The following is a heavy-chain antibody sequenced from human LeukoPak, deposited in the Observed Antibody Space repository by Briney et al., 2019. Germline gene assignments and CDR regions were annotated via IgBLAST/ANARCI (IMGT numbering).Heavy chain of an antibody. CDR3: AELGITMIGGV. CDR1: GGSFSGYY. Sequence: SETLSLTCAVYGGSFSGYYWSWIRQPPGKGLEWIGEINHNGSTNYNSSLKSRVTISLDTSENQFSLKLSSVTAADTAVYYCAELGITMIGGVWGKGTTVTISS. CDR2: INHNGST. V-gene: IGHV4-34*01. D-gene: IGHD3-10*02. J-gene: IGHJ6*04.